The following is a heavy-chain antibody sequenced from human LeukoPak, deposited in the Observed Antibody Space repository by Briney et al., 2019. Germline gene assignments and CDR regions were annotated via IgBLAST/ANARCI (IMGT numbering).Heavy chain of an antibody. J-gene: IGHJ4*02. CDR3: AREAYGGDYFDY. CDR2: ISAYNGDT. Sequence: ASVKVSCKASGYTFTSYGISWVRQAPGQGLEWMGWISAYNGDTNYAQKLQGRVTMTTDTSTSTAYMELRSLRSDDTAVYYCAREAYGGDYFDYWGQGTLVTVSS. V-gene: IGHV1-18*01. CDR1: GYTFTSYG. D-gene: IGHD2-21*01.